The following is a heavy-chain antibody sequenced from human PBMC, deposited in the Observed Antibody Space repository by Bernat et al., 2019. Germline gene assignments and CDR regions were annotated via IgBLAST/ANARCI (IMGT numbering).Heavy chain of an antibody. CDR3: ARHIGSCSGGSCSDWYFDL. D-gene: IGHD2-15*01. Sequence: QVQLVESGGGVVQPGRSLRLSCAASGFTFRNFGMHWVRQPPGKGLEWVAIIWDDGSNKYYVDSVKGRFTISRDNSRNTVYLQMNGLRAEDTAVYYCARHIGSCSGGSCSDWYFDLWGRGTLVTVSS. J-gene: IGHJ2*01. V-gene: IGHV3-33*01. CDR1: GFTFRNFG. CDR2: IWDDGSNK.